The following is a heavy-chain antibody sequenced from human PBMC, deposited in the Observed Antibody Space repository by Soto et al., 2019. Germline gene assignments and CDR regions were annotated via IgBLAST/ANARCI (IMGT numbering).Heavy chain of an antibody. CDR2: ISQSGNT. CDR3: ARAPKVSGSSQTRPDF. D-gene: IGHD6-6*01. V-gene: IGHV4-34*01. CDR1: SGSFSGYY. J-gene: IGHJ4*02. Sequence: SETLSLTCSIYSGSFSGYYWSWIRQPPGKGLEWIGEISQSGNTNYSPSLKSRVSISIDTSKKQFSRNLASVSAADTAVYYCARAPKVSGSSQTRPDFWGQGTLVTVSS.